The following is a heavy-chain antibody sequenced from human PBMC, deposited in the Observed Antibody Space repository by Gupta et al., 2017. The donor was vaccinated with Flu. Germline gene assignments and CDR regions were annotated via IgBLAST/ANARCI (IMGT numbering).Heavy chain of an antibody. CDR1: GFTFSSYT. Sequence: QVQLVESGGGVVQPGRSLTVSCATCGFTFSSYTMYWVRQTPGKGLEWVAVVSYDGINKNYAESVRGRFTSSRDNAKSTVYLQLNSLRIEDTAIYYCAKERVRRGSGYGLDVWGRGTTVTVS. CDR3: AKERVRRGSGYGLDV. CDR2: VSYDGINK. J-gene: IGHJ6*02. D-gene: IGHD6-25*01. V-gene: IGHV3-30*18.